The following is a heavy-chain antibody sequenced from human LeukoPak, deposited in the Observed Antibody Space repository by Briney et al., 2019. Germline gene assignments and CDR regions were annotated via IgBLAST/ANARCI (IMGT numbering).Heavy chain of an antibody. Sequence: QPGGSLLLSCAASGFTFSSYGMHWVRQAPGKGLEGVAFIRYDGSNKYYADSVKGRFTISRDNSKNTLYLQMNSLRAEDTAVYYCAKDLRAYSGSSLPIDYWGQGTLVTVSS. D-gene: IGHD1-26*01. CDR1: GFTFSSYG. V-gene: IGHV3-30*02. CDR2: IRYDGSNK. CDR3: AKDLRAYSGSSLPIDY. J-gene: IGHJ4*02.